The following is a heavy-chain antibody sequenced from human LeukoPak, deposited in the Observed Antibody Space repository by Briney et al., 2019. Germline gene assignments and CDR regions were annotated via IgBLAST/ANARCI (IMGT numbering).Heavy chain of an antibody. J-gene: IGHJ6*03. Sequence: KPSETLSLTCTVSGYSISTGYYWGWVRQTPGKGLEWLGTVFHTGATYYNPSLRSRVTISVDTSKNQFSLKLSSVTAADTAVYYCARSSEGRYYYDSSGFSYYYYYMDVWGKGTTVTISS. CDR3: ARSSEGRYYYDSSGFSYYYYYMDV. CDR1: GYSISTGYY. V-gene: IGHV4-38-2*02. CDR2: VFHTGAT. D-gene: IGHD3-22*01.